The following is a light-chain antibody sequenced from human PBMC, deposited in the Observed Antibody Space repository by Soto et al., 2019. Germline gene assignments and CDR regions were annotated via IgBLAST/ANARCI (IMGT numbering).Light chain of an antibody. Sequence: EIVLTQSPATLSLSPGERATLSCRASQSVSSYLAWYQQKPGQAPMLLIYDTSKRATDIPARFSGSGSGTDFTLTISSLEPEDFAVYYCQQRTNWPRSFTFGPGTKVDIK. CDR2: DTS. CDR3: QQRTNWPRSFT. J-gene: IGKJ3*01. V-gene: IGKV3-11*01. CDR1: QSVSSY.